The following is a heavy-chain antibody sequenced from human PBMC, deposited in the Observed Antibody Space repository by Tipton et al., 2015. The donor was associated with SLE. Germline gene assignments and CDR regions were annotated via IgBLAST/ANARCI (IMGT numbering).Heavy chain of an antibody. CDR3: ARDGVEPGRELLLPPYMDV. CDR1: GFTFFTYA. J-gene: IGHJ6*03. CDR2: ISYDGSNK. V-gene: IGHV3-30*04. D-gene: IGHD1-26*01. Sequence: SLRLSCAASGFTFFTYAMHWVRQAPGKGLEWVAVISYDGSNKYYADSVKGRFTISRDNSKNTLYVQMNSLRAEDTAVYYCARDGVEPGRELLLPPYMDVWGKRTTVTVSS.